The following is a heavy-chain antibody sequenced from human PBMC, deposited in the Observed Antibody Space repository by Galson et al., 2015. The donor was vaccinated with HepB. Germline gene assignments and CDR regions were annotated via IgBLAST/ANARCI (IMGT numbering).Heavy chain of an antibody. CDR1: GGTFSSYA. V-gene: IGHV1-69*13. CDR3: ASDYGSASYYHDAFDI. CDR2: IIPIFGTA. D-gene: IGHD3-10*01. J-gene: IGHJ3*02. Sequence: SVKVSCKASGGTFSSYAISWVRQAPGKGLEWMGGIIPIFGTANYAQKFQGRVTITADESTSTAYMELSSLRSEDTAVYYCASDYGSASYYHDAFDIWGQGTMVTVSS.